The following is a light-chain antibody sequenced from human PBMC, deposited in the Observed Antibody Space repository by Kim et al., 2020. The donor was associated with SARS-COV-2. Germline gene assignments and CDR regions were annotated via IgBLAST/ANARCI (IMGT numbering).Light chain of an antibody. J-gene: IGKJ2*01. Sequence: EIVLTQSPGTLSLSPGERATLSCRAGQTVRKSFLAWFQQKPGQAPRLLIYGASGRATGIPDRFSGSGSGTDLTLTISRLEPEDSAVYYCQQYGSIPYTFGRGTKLEIK. CDR2: GAS. CDR1: QTVRKSF. V-gene: IGKV3-20*01. CDR3: QQYGSIPYT.